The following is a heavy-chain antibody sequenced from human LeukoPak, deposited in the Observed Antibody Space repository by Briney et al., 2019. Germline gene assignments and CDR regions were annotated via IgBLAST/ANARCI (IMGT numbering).Heavy chain of an antibody. Sequence: PGGSLRLSCAASGFTFSSYWMNWVRQAPGKGLEWVANIKKDGSDKNYLGSVKGRFTISGDNAKNSLYVQMNSLRAEDTAVYYCAKDRTQLGYGPFDIWGQGTMVTVSS. CDR1: GFTFSSYW. CDR3: AKDRTQLGYGPFDI. D-gene: IGHD1-1*01. J-gene: IGHJ3*02. CDR2: IKKDGSDK. V-gene: IGHV3-7*01.